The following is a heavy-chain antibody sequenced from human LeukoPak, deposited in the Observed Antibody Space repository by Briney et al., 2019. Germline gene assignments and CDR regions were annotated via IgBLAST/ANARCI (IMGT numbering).Heavy chain of an antibody. CDR1: GYTFTSYY. J-gene: IGHJ4*02. Sequence: ASVKVSCKASGYTFTSYYMHWVRQAPGQGLEWMGIINPSDGSTSYAQKFQGRVTVTRDTSTSTVHMELSGLRSEDTAVYYCAGDQEGFDYWGQGTLVTVSS. CDR3: AGDQEGFDY. V-gene: IGHV1-46*01. CDR2: INPSDGST.